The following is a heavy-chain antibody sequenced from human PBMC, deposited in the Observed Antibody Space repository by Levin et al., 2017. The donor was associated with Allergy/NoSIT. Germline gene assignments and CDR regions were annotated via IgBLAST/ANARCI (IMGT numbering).Heavy chain of an antibody. Sequence: SVKVSCKAFGGTLRNYPISWVRQAPGQGLEWMGGIIPAFASTNYAQKFQSRVTITADESTRTAYMELRSLRSEDTAVYFCARPRGGFYGSGSFDSWGQGTLVTVSS. D-gene: IGHD3-10*01. CDR3: ARPRGGFYGSGSFDS. J-gene: IGHJ4*02. CDR1: GGTLRNYP. CDR2: IIPAFAST. V-gene: IGHV1-69*13.